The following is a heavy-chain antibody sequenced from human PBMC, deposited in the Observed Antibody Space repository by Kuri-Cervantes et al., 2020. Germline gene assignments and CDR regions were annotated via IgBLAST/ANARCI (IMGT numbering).Heavy chain of an antibody. CDR1: GFSFSNYW. J-gene: IGHJ3*02. V-gene: IGHV3-74*01. D-gene: IGHD2-21*02. Sequence: GGSLRLSCAASGFSFSNYWMHWVRQAPGKGLVWVSRINRDGSSTSNADSVKGRFTISRDNAKNTVYLQMNSLRAEDTAVYYCARERGGDDAFDIWGLGTMVTVSS. CDR3: ARERGGDDAFDI. CDR2: INRDGSST.